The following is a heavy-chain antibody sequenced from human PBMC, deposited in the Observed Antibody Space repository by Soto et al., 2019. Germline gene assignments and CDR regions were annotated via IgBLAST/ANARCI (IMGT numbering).Heavy chain of an antibody. V-gene: IGHV3-23*01. D-gene: IGHD5-12*01. CDR1: GFTFSSYA. Sequence: EVQLLESGGGLVQPGGSLRLSCADSGFTFSSYAMSWVRQAPGKGLEWVSAISGSGGSTYYADSVKGRFTISRDNSKNTLYLQMNSLRAEDTAVYYCAKDLHGYGAFDIWGQGTMVTVSS. CDR2: ISGSGGST. J-gene: IGHJ3*02. CDR3: AKDLHGYGAFDI.